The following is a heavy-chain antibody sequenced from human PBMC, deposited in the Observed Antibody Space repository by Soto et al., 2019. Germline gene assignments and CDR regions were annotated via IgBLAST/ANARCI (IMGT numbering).Heavy chain of an antibody. CDR3: AHTPPYTAAPRGGPFDY. J-gene: IGHJ4*02. V-gene: IGHV2-5*02. CDR1: GFSLSTSGVG. D-gene: IGHD3-16*01. Sequence: QITLKESGPTLVIPTQTLTLTCTFSGFSLSTSGVGVGWIRQPPGKALECLGLIYWDDDERYSPSLESRLTLTRDTAKTQVVLTMTKMDPVDTATYYCAHTPPYTAAPRGGPFDYCGQGSLVTVSS. CDR2: IYWDDDE.